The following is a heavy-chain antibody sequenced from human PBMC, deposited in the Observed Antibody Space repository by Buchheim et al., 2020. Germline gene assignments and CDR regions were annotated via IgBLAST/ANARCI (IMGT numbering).Heavy chain of an antibody. CDR2: IPYDGSNK. CDR1: GFTFSSYG. J-gene: IGHJ4*02. V-gene: IGHV3-30*18. CDR3: AKDNGDYYNRYYFDY. D-gene: IGHD4-17*01. Sequence: QVQLVESGGGVVQPGRSLRLSCAASGFTFSSYGMHWVRQAPGKGLEWVAVIPYDGSNKYYADSVKGRFTISRDNSKNTLYLQMNSLRAEDTAVYYCAKDNGDYYNRYYFDYWGQGTL.